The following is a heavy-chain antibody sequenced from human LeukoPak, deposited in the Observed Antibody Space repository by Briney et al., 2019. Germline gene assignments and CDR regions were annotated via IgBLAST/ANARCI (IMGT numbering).Heavy chain of an antibody. CDR3: ASTDPYGDYTSPGFDY. CDR1: GFTFSSYS. J-gene: IGHJ4*02. CDR2: ISSSSSTI. Sequence: GGSLRLSCAASGFTFSSYSMNWVRQAPGKGLEWVSYISSSSSTIYYADSVKGRFTISRDNAKNSLYLQMNSLRAEDTAVYYCASTDPYGDYTSPGFDYWGQGTLVTVSS. V-gene: IGHV3-48*04. D-gene: IGHD4-17*01.